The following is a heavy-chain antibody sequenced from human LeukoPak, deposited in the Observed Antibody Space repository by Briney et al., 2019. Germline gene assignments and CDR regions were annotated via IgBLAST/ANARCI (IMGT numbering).Heavy chain of an antibody. CDR2: TYYRSTWYR. V-gene: IGHV6-1*01. D-gene: IGHD6-19*01. CDR1: GDSVSSKSAA. CDR3: ARDFKYSSGSYFDL. Sequence: SQTLSLTCAIAGDSVSSKSAAWNWIRQSPSRGLEWLGRTYYRSTWYRDYAVFLKRRITITPDTSKNQFSLQLKSVTPDDTAIYYCARDFKYSSGSYFDLWDQGLLVTVSS. J-gene: IGHJ4*02.